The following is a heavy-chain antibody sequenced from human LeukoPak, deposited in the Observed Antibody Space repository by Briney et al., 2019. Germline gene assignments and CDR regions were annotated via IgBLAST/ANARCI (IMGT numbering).Heavy chain of an antibody. V-gene: IGHV4-59*01. D-gene: IGHD2-8*01. Sequence: SETLSLTCTVSAASINFYYWSWIRQPPGEGLECIGYIYSRGDTKYNPSLKSRVTISMDTSKKQSSLRLASVTTADTAVYYCAREAAGMADHYFEHWAQGALVTVSS. CDR3: AREAAGMADHYFEH. CDR2: IYSRGDT. CDR1: AASINFYY. J-gene: IGHJ4*02.